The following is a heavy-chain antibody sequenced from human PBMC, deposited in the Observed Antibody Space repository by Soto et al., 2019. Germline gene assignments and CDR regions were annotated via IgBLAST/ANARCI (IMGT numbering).Heavy chain of an antibody. V-gene: IGHV1-18*01. CDR3: VRDDCSGDTCYLGH. D-gene: IGHD2-15*01. Sequence: ASVKLSCKGSGYTFTTYGIAWVRQAPGQGLEWMGWISTYNGHTKYSQKFQDRVTLTTDTSTSTAYMELRGLRSDDTAVYYCVRDDCSGDTCYLGHWGQGTLVTVSS. J-gene: IGHJ4*02. CDR1: GYTFTTYG. CDR2: ISTYNGHT.